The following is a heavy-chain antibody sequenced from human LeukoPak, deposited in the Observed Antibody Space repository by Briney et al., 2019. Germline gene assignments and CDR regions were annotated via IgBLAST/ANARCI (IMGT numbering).Heavy chain of an antibody. V-gene: IGHV3-9*01. D-gene: IGHD3-10*01. CDR1: GFTFDDYA. Sequence: GGSLRLSCAASGFTFDDYAMHWVRQAPGKGLEWVSGISWNSGSIGYADSVKGRFTISRDNAKNSLYLQMNSLRAEDTALYYCAKDNYGSGSYFDYWDQGTLVTVSS. CDR3: AKDNYGSGSYFDY. CDR2: ISWNSGSI. J-gene: IGHJ4*02.